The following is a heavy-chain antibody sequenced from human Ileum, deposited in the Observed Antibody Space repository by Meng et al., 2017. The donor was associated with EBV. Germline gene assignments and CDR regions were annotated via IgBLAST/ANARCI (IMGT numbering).Heavy chain of an antibody. Sequence: QRPESGPGLGTLSETLSLTCTVSGGSISSYYWSWIRQPPGKGLEWIGYIYYSGSTNYNPSLKSRVTMSVDTSKNQFSLKLSSVTAADTAVYYCAKNRINMLDWGQGTLVTVSS. CDR1: GGSISSYY. CDR3: AKNRINMLD. J-gene: IGHJ4*02. V-gene: IGHV4-59*01. D-gene: IGHD3-10*02. CDR2: IYYSGST.